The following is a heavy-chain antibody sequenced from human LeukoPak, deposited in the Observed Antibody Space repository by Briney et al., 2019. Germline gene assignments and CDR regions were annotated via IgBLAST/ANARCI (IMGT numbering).Heavy chain of an antibody. Sequence: GGSLRLSCRAAASGFTFSSYSMNWVRQAPGKGLEWVSSISSSSSYIYYADSVKGRFTISRDNAKNSLYLQMNSLRAEDTAVYYCARSGLWFGDKEDYWGQGTLVTVSS. V-gene: IGHV3-21*01. D-gene: IGHD3-10*01. CDR3: ARSGLWFGDKEDY. CDR2: ISSSSSYI. J-gene: IGHJ4*02. CDR1: GFTFSSYS.